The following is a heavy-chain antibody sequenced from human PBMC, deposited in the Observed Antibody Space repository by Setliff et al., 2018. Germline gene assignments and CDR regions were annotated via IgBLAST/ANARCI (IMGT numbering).Heavy chain of an antibody. V-gene: IGHV1-18*01. J-gene: IGHJ4*02. CDR1: GYNFITTG. Sequence: ASVKVSCKTSGYNFITTGISWVRQAPGQGPEWMGCISPFNGNTNYAQKFQDRVAMTTDTSTSTAYMELRSLRSDDTAVYYCARGRDPAYYYDSGGYYWDYWGQGTLVTVLL. CDR2: ISPFNGNT. CDR3: ARGRDPAYYYDSGGYYWDY. D-gene: IGHD3-22*01.